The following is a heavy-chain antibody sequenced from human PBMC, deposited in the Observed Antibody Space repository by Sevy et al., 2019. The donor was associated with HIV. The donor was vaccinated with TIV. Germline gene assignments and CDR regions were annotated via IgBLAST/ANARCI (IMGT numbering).Heavy chain of an antibody. CDR3: VKDGNAMVRGIILRTYYYMDV. CDR2: ISWGGGST. V-gene: IGHV3-43D*04. J-gene: IGHJ6*03. Sequence: GGCLRLSCGAFGFTFDDYAMHWVRQPPGRGLEWVSLISWGGGSTYYADSVKGRFTISRDNRKNSQYLQMNSLRVEDTALYYCVKDGNAMVRGIILRTYYYMDVWGKGTTVTVSS. CDR1: GFTFDDYA. D-gene: IGHD3-10*01.